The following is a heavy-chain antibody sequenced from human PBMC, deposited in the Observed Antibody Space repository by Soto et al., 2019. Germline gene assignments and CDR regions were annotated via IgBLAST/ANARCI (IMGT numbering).Heavy chain of an antibody. Sequence: PGGSLRLSYAAAGFTCSDYSVNWIRQAPGKGLEWVSSISSTSTFIYYADSVRGRFTISRDNAKNSLYLQMNSLRAEDTAAYYCTRVYGDYGTLSDYWGRGTLVTVSS. J-gene: IGHJ4*02. CDR2: ISSTSTFI. V-gene: IGHV3-21*01. CDR3: TRVYGDYGTLSDY. D-gene: IGHD4-17*01. CDR1: GFTCSDYS.